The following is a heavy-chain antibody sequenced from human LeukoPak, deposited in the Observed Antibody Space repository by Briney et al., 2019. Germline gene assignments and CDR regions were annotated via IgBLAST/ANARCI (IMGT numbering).Heavy chain of an antibody. CDR2: IYYSGST. CDR3: ASAKRGTEYNY. Sequence: SETLSLTCTVSGGSISSYYWSWIRQPPGKGLEWIGYIYYSGSTNYNPSLKRRVTISVDTSKNQFSLKLSSVTAADTAVYYCASAKRGTEYNYWGQGTLVTVSS. D-gene: IGHD1-1*01. V-gene: IGHV4-59*01. CDR1: GGSISSYY. J-gene: IGHJ4*02.